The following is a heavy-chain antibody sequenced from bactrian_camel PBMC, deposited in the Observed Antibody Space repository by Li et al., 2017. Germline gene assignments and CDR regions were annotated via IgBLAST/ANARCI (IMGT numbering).Heavy chain of an antibody. CDR2: INERSRT. D-gene: IGHD4*01. CDR3: ARGINGYFLSLTESDYSV. CDR1: FVPADYY. Sequence: HVQLVESGGGTAQAGGALRLSCATSFVPADYYMAWFRQAPGKEREGIASINERSRTRYADSVSGRFTIFRDDFKKTLYLQMNDLEPVDTAMYYCARGINGYFLSLTESDYSVWGQGTQVTVS. J-gene: IGHJ4*01. V-gene: IGHV3S55*01.